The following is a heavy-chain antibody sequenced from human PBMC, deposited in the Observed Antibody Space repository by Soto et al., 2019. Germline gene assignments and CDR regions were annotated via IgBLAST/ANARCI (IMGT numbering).Heavy chain of an antibody. Sequence: GGSLRLSCAASVFTFSSYSMNWVRQAPGKGLEWVSSISSSSSYIYYADSVKGRFTISRDNAKNSLYLQMNSLRAEDTAVYYCKGDNTAMVMYNCPVPWGQGVLDTVST. D-gene: IGHD5-18*01. CDR3: KGDNTAMVMYNCPVP. CDR2: ISSSSSYI. V-gene: IGHV3-21*01. CDR1: VFTFSSYS. J-gene: IGHJ5*02.